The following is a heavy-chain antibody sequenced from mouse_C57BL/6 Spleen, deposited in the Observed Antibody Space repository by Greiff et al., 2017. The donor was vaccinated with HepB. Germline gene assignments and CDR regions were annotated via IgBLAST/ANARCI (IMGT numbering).Heavy chain of an antibody. CDR3: ARCDSSGYEAWFAY. D-gene: IGHD3-2*02. CDR2: INPSSGYT. V-gene: IGHV1-4*01. J-gene: IGHJ3*01. Sequence: VQLQESGAELARPGASVKMSCKASGYTFTSYTMHWVKQRPGQGLEWIGYINPSSGYTKYNQKFKDKATLTADKSSSTAYMQLSSLTSEDSAVYYCARCDSSGYEAWFAYWGQGTLVTVSA. CDR1: GYTFTSYT.